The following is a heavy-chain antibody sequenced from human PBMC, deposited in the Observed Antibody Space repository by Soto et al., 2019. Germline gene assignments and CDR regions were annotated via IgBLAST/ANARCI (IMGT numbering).Heavy chain of an antibody. V-gene: IGHV4-30-4*08. Sequence: QLQLQESGPGLLRPSQTLSLTCSLSGGSVSSHDYDWTWVRQRPGKGLEWIGFVHDRETADYNPSLKSRVPISVDTFKNKFSLRLSSVTAADSGVYYCARRKSLDVWGQGITVIVSS. CDR3: ARRKSLDV. CDR1: GGSVSSHDYD. J-gene: IGHJ6*02. CDR2: VHDRETA. D-gene: IGHD3-10*01.